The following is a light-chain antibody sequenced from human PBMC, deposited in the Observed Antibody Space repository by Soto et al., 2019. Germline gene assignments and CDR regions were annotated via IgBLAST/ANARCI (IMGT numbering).Light chain of an antibody. V-gene: IGLV1-40*01. CDR1: SSNIGAGYD. Sequence: QSALAQPPSVSGAPGQRVTISCTGSSSNIGAGYDVHWYQQLPGTAPKVLIYGNSNRPSGVPDRLAGSKSDTSASLAITGLQAEDEADYYCQSYDSSLSGYVFGTGTKSPS. CDR3: QSYDSSLSGYV. CDR2: GNS. J-gene: IGLJ1*01.